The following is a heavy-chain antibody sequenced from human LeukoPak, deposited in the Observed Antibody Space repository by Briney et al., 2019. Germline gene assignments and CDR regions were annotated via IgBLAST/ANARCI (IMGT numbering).Heavy chain of an antibody. CDR2: MNPNSGNT. J-gene: IGHJ6*02. D-gene: IGHD3-3*01. V-gene: IGHV1-8*01. CDR1: GYTFASYD. CDR3: ARGRYYDFWSGYYTNTGYYYYGMDV. Sequence: ASVKVSCKASGYTFASYDIHWVRQATGQGLEWMGWMNPNSGNTGYAQRFQGRVTMTRNTSISTAYMELSSLRSEDTAVYYCARGRYYDFWSGYYTNTGYYYYGMDVWGQGTTVTVSS.